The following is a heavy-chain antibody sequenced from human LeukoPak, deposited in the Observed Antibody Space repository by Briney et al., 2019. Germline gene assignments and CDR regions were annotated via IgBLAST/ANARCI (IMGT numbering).Heavy chain of an antibody. J-gene: IGHJ5*02. CDR2: INTDGSFT. Sequence: GGSLRLSCAASGFTFSSYWMHWVRQVPGEGLVWVSHINTDGSFTTYADSVKGRFTISRDNAKNTLYLQMNSLRAEDTAVYYCTRGIAVTGFDPWGQGTLVTVSS. CDR3: TRGIAVTGFDP. CDR1: GFTFSSYW. D-gene: IGHD6-19*01. V-gene: IGHV3-74*01.